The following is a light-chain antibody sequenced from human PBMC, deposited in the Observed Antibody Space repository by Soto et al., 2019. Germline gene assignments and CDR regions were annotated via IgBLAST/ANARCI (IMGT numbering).Light chain of an antibody. Sequence: DIPMTQSPSTLSGSVGDRVTITCRASQTISSWLAWYQQKPRKAPKLLIYKASTLKSGVPSRFSGSGSGTEFTLTISSLQPDDFATYYCQHYNSYSEAFGQGTKVELK. CDR2: KAS. CDR1: QTISSW. V-gene: IGKV1-5*03. CDR3: QHYNSYSEA. J-gene: IGKJ1*01.